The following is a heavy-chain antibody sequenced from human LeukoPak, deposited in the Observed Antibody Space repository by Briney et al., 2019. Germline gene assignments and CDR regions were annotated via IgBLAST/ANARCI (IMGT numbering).Heavy chain of an antibody. CDR2: IYYSGST. Sequence: PSETLSLTCTVSGGSISSYYWSWLRQPPGKGLEWIGYIYYSGSTNYNPSLKSRVTISVDTSKNQFSLKLSSVTAADTAVYYCARVAARIAVAGTAPRDYYGMDVWGQGTTVTVSS. CDR1: GGSISSYY. V-gene: IGHV4-59*01. J-gene: IGHJ6*02. D-gene: IGHD6-19*01. CDR3: ARVAARIAVAGTAPRDYYGMDV.